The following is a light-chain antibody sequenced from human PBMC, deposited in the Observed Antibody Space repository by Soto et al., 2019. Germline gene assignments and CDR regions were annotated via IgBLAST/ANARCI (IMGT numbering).Light chain of an antibody. CDR2: GTS. Sequence: EIVLTQSPGTLSLPPGERATLSCRASQSVSSSYLAWYQQKPGQAPRLLIYGTSSRATGIPDRCSGSGSGTAFSLTISRLEPDDFAVYYCHQYGGSPSWTFGQGTKVEIK. CDR3: HQYGGSPSWT. J-gene: IGKJ1*01. V-gene: IGKV3-20*01. CDR1: QSVSSSY.